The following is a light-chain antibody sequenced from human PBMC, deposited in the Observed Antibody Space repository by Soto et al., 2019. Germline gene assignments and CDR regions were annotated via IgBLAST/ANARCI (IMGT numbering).Light chain of an antibody. CDR3: QQYNNGPRT. CDR2: AAS. J-gene: IGKJ1*01. Sequence: EIVLTQSPATLSVSPGERATLSCRASQSVSSKLAWYQQKPGQAPRLLIYAASTRATGIPARFSGSGSGTEFTLTISSLQSEDFAVYYCQQYNNGPRTFGQGTKVDI. CDR1: QSVSSK. V-gene: IGKV3-15*01.